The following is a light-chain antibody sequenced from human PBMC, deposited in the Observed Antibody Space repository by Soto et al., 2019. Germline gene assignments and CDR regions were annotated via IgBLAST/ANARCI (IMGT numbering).Light chain of an antibody. CDR3: GAWDYSLSAYA. CDR1: SSNIGGSS. J-gene: IGLJ1*01. V-gene: IGLV1-44*01. CDR2: TNS. Sequence: QSVLTQPPSASGTPGQRVTISCSGSSSNIGGSSVHWYQHLPGTAPKLLISTNSRRPSGVRDRFSGSQSGTLASPTIRGAQSEDEAFHDCGAWDYSLSAYAFGTGTK.